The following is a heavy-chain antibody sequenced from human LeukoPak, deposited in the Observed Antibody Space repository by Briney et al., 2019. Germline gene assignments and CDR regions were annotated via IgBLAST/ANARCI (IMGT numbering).Heavy chain of an antibody. CDR3: AKGKYSGYDEYCYYMDV. CDR2: IRYDGSNK. CDR1: GFTFSSYG. V-gene: IGHV3-30*02. D-gene: IGHD5-12*01. J-gene: IGHJ6*03. Sequence: GGSLRLSCAASGFTFSSYGMHWVRQAPGKGLEWVAFIRYDGSNKYYADSVKGRFTISRDNSKNTLYLQMNSLRAEDTAVYYCAKGKYSGYDEYCYYMDVWGKGTTVTVSS.